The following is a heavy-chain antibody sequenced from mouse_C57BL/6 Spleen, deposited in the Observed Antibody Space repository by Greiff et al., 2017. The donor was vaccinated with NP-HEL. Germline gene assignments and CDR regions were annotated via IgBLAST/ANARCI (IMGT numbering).Heavy chain of an antibody. CDR2: ISSGGSYT. Sequence: EVQVVESGGDLVKPGGSLKLSCAASGFTFSSYGMSWVRQTPDKRLEWVATISSGGSYTYYPDSVKGRFTISRDNAKNTLYLQMSSLKSEDTAMYYCARQGIDRGYAMDYWGQGTSVTVSS. CDR1: GFTFSSYG. CDR3: ARQGIDRGYAMDY. V-gene: IGHV5-6*01. J-gene: IGHJ4*01.